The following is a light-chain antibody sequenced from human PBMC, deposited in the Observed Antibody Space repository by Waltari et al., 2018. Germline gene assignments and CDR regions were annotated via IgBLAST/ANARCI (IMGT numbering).Light chain of an antibody. CDR1: QSVSSN. V-gene: IGKV3-15*01. CDR2: GAS. J-gene: IGKJ4*01. CDR3: QQYNNWPWLT. Sequence: EIVMTQSPATLSVSPGERATLSCRANQSVSSNLAWYQQKPGQAPRLLIYGASTRATGIPARFSGSGSGTEFTLTISSLQSEDFAVYYCQQYNNWPWLTFGGGTKVEIK.